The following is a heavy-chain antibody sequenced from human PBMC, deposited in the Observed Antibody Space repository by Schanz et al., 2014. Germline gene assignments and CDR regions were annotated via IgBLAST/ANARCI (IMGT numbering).Heavy chain of an antibody. V-gene: IGHV3-23*01. J-gene: IGHJ6*02. CDR3: ARAQGVIRLYYGVDV. CDR1: GFTFSNHA. Sequence: EVHLLESGGGLVQPGGSLRLSCAASGFTFSNHALSWVRQAPGKGLEWVSGIGGSGDSTHYADSVKGRFIISRDNSENTLYLQMNSLRSDDAAVYYCARAQGVIRLYYGVDVWGQGTTVTVSS. D-gene: IGHD3-10*01. CDR2: IGGSGDST.